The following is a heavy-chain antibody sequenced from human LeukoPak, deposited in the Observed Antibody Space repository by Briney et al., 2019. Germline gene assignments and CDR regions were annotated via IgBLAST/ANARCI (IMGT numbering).Heavy chain of an antibody. CDR1: GFTFSSYS. CDR3: ARDAPAGYCSGGSCYSCFDP. Sequence: PGGSLRLSCAASGFTFSSYSMNWVRQAPGKGLEWVSSISSSSSYIYYADSVKGRFTISRDNAKNSLYLQMNSLRAEDTAVYYCARDAPAGYCSGGSCYSCFDPWGQGTLVTVSS. D-gene: IGHD2-15*01. J-gene: IGHJ5*02. V-gene: IGHV3-21*01. CDR2: ISSSSSYI.